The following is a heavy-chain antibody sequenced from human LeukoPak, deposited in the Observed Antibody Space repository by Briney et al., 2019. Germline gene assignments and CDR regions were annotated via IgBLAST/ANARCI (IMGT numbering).Heavy chain of an antibody. Sequence: PSETLSLTCTVSSDSISNVNYFWTWIRQPPGQGLEWIGYIFHSGVTHYNPSLKNRVTMSVDTSKNQFSLSLTSVTAADTAVYYCATYLNRKFTFEYWGRGTLVTVSS. CDR3: ATYLNRKFTFEY. V-gene: IGHV4-30-4*08. CDR2: IFHSGVT. D-gene: IGHD2-21*01. J-gene: IGHJ4*02. CDR1: SDSISNVNYF.